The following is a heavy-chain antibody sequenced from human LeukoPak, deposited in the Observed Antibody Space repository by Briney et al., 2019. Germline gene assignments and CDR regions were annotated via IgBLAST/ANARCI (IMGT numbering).Heavy chain of an antibody. CDR2: IKQDGSEK. J-gene: IGHJ4*02. CDR1: GFTFSSYW. CDR3: AIIGSVTMVRGVIPLFDY. D-gene: IGHD3-10*01. Sequence: AGGSLRLSCAASGFTFSSYWMSWVRQAPGKGLEWVADIKQDGSEKYYVDSVKGRFTISRDNSKNTLYLQMNSLRAEDTAVYYCAIIGSVTMVRGVIPLFDYWGQGTLVTVSS. V-gene: IGHV3-7*01.